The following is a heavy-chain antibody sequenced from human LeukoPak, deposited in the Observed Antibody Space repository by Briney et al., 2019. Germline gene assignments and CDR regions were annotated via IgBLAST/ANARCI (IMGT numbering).Heavy chain of an antibody. CDR2: ISGSSGII. J-gene: IGHJ4*02. CDR1: GFTFNTYT. V-gene: IGHV3-48*01. Sequence: GGSLRLSCAASGFTFNTYTMNWVRQAPGKGLEWVSYISGSSGIIDYADSVRGRFTISRDNAKNSLYLQMNSLRAEDTAVSYCARGFTYYESSGQVPFDYWGQGTLVTVSS. D-gene: IGHD3-22*01. CDR3: ARGFTYYESSGQVPFDY.